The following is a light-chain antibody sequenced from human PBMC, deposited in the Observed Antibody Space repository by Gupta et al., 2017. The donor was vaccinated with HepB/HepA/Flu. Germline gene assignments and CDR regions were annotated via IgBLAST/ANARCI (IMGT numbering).Light chain of an antibody. Sequence: QSALTQPASVSGSPGQSITISCTGTSSDVGAYNYVSWYQQHPDKAPKLIICDASNRPSGVSNRFSGSKSGNTASLTISGLQAEDEADYYCSSQTITYTVVFGGGTKLTVL. V-gene: IGLV2-14*03. CDR1: SSDVGAYNY. CDR2: DAS. CDR3: SSQTITYTVV. J-gene: IGLJ2*01.